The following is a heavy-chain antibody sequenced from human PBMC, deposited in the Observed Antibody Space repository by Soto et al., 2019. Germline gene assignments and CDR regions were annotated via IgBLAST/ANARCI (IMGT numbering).Heavy chain of an antibody. D-gene: IGHD6-19*01. Sequence: VQLVESGGGVVQPGRSLRLSCAASGFTFSDYAMHWVRQAPGKGLEWVAVVSHDGRNTHYADSVKGRFTISRDSSKKTVSLEMTSLSAEDPVLYYLAKGGRQWLVTSDFNHWGQGALVTVSS. J-gene: IGHJ4*02. V-gene: IGHV3-30*18. CDR2: VSHDGRNT. CDR3: AKGGRQWLVTSDFNH. CDR1: GFTFSDYA.